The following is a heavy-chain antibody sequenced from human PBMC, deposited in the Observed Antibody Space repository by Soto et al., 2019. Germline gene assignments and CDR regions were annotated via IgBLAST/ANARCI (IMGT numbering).Heavy chain of an antibody. Sequence: ASVKVSCKASGYTFTSYYMHWVRQAPGQGLEWMGWINPNSGGTNYAQKFQGWVTMTRDTSISTAYMELSRLRSDDTAVYYCARATRIAALNGENWFDPWGQGTLVTVSS. CDR3: ARATRIAALNGENWFDP. J-gene: IGHJ5*02. CDR1: GYTFTSYY. D-gene: IGHD6-6*01. CDR2: INPNSGGT. V-gene: IGHV1-2*04.